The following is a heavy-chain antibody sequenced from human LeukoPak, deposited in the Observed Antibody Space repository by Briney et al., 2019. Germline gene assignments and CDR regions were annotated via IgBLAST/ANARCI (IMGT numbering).Heavy chain of an antibody. D-gene: IGHD4-11*01. J-gene: IGHJ4*02. CDR1: GYTFTSYG. Sequence: ASVKVSCKASGYTFTSYGISWVRQAPGQGLEWMGWISAYNGNTNYAQKLQGRVTTTTDTSTSTAYMELRSLRSDDTAVYYCARVSVAALVSYDRMTTVTTFDYWGQGTLVTVSS. V-gene: IGHV1-18*01. CDR3: ARVSVAALVSYDRMTTVTTFDY. CDR2: ISAYNGNT.